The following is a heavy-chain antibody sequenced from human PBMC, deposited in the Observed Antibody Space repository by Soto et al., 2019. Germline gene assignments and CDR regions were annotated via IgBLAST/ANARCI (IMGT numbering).Heavy chain of an antibody. J-gene: IGHJ6*02. CDR1: GFTFSSFG. CDR3: ARDASYYSLWSGYYPSRNGMDV. CDR2: IWYDGSKK. D-gene: IGHD3-3*01. Sequence: QVQVVESGGGVVQPGRSLRLSCAASGFTFSSFGMHWVRQAPGKGLEWVSLIWYDGSKKSYGDSVKGRFTISRDNSRNTVYWRMNSLRADDTAVYYCARDASYYSLWSGYYPSRNGMDVWGQGTTVTVSS. V-gene: IGHV3-33*01.